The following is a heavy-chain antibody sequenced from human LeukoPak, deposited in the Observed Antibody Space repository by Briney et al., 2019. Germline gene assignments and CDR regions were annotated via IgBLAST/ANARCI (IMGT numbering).Heavy chain of an antibody. CDR1: GGSISSGDYY. V-gene: IGHV4-30-4*08. CDR3: ARGGMTTEGTFDY. CDR2: IYYSGST. D-gene: IGHD4-17*01. Sequence: PSQTLSLTCTVSGGSISSGDYYWRWIRQPPGTGLEWIGYIYYSGSTYYNPSLKSRVTISVDTSKNQFSLKLSSVTAADTAVYYCARGGMTTEGTFDYWGQGTLVTVSS. J-gene: IGHJ4*02.